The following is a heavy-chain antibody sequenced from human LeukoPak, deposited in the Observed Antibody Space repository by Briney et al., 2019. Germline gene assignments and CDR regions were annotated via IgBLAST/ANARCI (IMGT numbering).Heavy chain of an antibody. CDR1: GFIFSNYG. CDR3: GKHDSASDY. CDR2: RRSDGSDK. Sequence: AGGSLRLSCGASGFIFSNYGMHWVRQAPGKGLEWVAFRRSDGSDKYYTSSVKGRFTISRDNSKKMLYLQMNSLRIEDTAVYYCGKHDSASDYWGQGTLVTVSS. J-gene: IGHJ4*02. D-gene: IGHD1-26*01. V-gene: IGHV3-30*02.